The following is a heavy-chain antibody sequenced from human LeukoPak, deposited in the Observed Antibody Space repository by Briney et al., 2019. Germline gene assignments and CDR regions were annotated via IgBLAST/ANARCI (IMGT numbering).Heavy chain of an antibody. CDR3: ARDSYSDFWSGTYAFDI. V-gene: IGHV1-18*01. CDR2: ISAYNGNT. Sequence: GASVKVSCKASGYTFTSYGISWVRQAPGQGLEWMGWISAYNGNTNYAQKLQGRVTMTTDTSTSTAYMELRSLRSDDTAVYYCARDSYSDFWSGTYAFDIWGQGTMVTVSS. D-gene: IGHD3-3*01. CDR1: GYTFTSYG. J-gene: IGHJ3*02.